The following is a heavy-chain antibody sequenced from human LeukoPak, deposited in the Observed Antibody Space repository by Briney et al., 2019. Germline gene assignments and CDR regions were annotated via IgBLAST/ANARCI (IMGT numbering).Heavy chain of an antibody. CDR3: ARRQGCSSTSCPPDY. D-gene: IGHD2-2*01. V-gene: IGHV1-18*01. J-gene: IGHJ4*02. Sequence: ASVKVSCKASGYTLTNYNISWVRQAPGQGLEWMGWINTYKGDTLYAQKLQGRVTMTADTSTNTAYMELRSLRFDDTAVYYCARRQGCSSTSCPPDYWGQGTLVTVSP. CDR1: GYTLTNYN. CDR2: INTYKGDT.